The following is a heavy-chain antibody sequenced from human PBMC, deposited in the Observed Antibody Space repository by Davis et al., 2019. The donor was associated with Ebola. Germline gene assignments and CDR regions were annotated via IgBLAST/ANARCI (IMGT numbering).Heavy chain of an antibody. CDR3: ARVGYCSSTSCRYGARSYYYYGMDV. D-gene: IGHD2-2*01. Sequence: ASVKVSCKASGYTFTSYGISWVRQAPGQGLEWMGWISAYNGNTNYAQKLQGRVTMTTDTSTSTAYMELRSLRSDDTAVYYCARVGYCSSTSCRYGARSYYYYGMDVWGQGATVTVSS. V-gene: IGHV1-18*01. CDR1: GYTFTSYG. CDR2: ISAYNGNT. J-gene: IGHJ6*02.